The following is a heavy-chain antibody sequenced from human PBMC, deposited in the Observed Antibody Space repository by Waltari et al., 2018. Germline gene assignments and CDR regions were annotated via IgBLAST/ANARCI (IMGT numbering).Heavy chain of an antibody. V-gene: IGHV4-59*01. D-gene: IGHD3-9*01. Sequence: QVQLQESGPGLVKPSETLSLTCTVSGGSISSYYWSWIRQPPGTGLEWIGYIYYSGSTNYNPSLKRRVTISVDTSKNQFSLKLSSVTAADTAVYYCARTSRYFDWLLSDFDYWGQGTLVTVSS. CDR3: ARTSRYFDWLLSDFDY. CDR1: GGSISSYY. J-gene: IGHJ4*02. CDR2: IYYSGST.